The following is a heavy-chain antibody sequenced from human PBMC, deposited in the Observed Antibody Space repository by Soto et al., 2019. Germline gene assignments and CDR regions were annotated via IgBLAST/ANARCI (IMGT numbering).Heavy chain of an antibody. CDR1: GFTFSSYA. D-gene: IGHD3-9*01. V-gene: IGHV3-48*02. CDR3: ARSLRYFDWFRP. Sequence: WGSLRLSCSASGFTFSSYAMHWVRQAPGKGLEWVSYISSSSSTIYYADSVKGRFTISRDNAKNSLYLQMNSLRDEDTAVYYCARSLRYFDWFRPSGQGTLVPVSS. CDR2: ISSSSSTI. J-gene: IGHJ5*02.